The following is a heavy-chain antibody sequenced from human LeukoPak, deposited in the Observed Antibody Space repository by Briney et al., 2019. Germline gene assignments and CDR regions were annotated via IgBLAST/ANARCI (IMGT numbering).Heavy chain of an antibody. CDR3: AKSSPNYYGSGSPGPYWFDP. J-gene: IGHJ5*02. CDR1: GFTFSSYG. Sequence: GGSLRLSCAASGFTFSSYGMSWVRQAPGKGLEWVSSITGSGGSTDYADSVKGRFTISRDNSKNTLYLQMNSLRAEDTAVYYCAKSSPNYYGSGSPGPYWFDPWGQGTLVTVSS. CDR2: ITGSGGST. V-gene: IGHV3-23*01. D-gene: IGHD3-10*01.